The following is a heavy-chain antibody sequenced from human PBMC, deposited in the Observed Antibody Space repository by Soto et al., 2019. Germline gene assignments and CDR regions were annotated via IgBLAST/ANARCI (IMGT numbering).Heavy chain of an antibody. Sequence: GGSLRLSCTASGFTFSHYALHWLRQTPGKGLEWVAYISYHGNTEKYADSVKGRFTISRDNYKKEVYLQMNSLRIEDTAVYYCARVGLNVFRAANDSYNWFEPWGQGALVTVSS. J-gene: IGHJ5*02. V-gene: IGHV3-30*04. CDR3: ARVGLNVFRAANDSYNWFEP. CDR2: ISYHGNTE. D-gene: IGHD6-25*01. CDR1: GFTFSHYA.